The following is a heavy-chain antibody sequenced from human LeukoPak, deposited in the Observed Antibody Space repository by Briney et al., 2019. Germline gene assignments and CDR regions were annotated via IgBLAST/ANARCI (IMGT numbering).Heavy chain of an antibody. Sequence: PSETLSLTCAVYGGSFSGYYWSWIRQPPGKGLEWIGEINHSGSTNYNPSLKSRVTISVDTSKNQFSLKLSSVTAADMAVYYCARLGDYYDSSGPIDYWGQGTLVTVSS. D-gene: IGHD3-22*01. CDR3: ARLGDYYDSSGPIDY. V-gene: IGHV4-34*01. CDR2: INHSGST. J-gene: IGHJ4*02. CDR1: GGSFSGYY.